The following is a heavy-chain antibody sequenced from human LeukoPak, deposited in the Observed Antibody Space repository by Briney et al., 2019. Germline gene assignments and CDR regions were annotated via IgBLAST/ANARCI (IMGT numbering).Heavy chain of an antibody. D-gene: IGHD6-6*01. J-gene: IGHJ5*02. CDR1: GGSISSYY. Sequence: SETLSLTCTVSGGSISSYYWSWIRQPAGKGLEWIGRIYTSGSTNYNPSLKSRVTMSVDTSKNQFSLKLSSVTAADTAVYYCARDAIAARPLFRNNWFDPWGQGTLVTVSS. V-gene: IGHV4-4*07. CDR2: IYTSGST. CDR3: ARDAIAARPLFRNNWFDP.